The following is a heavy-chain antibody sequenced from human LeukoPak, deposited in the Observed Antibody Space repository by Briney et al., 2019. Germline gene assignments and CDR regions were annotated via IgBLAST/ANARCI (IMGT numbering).Heavy chain of an antibody. J-gene: IGHJ6*03. CDR1: GYSLSSGYY. Sequence: PETLSLTCAVSGYSLSSGYYWGWIRPPPGKGLEWIGSIYHSGSTYYNPSLKSRVTISVDTSKNQFSLKLSSVTAADTAVYYCARVQLVYPYYYYYYMDVWGKGTTVTVSS. V-gene: IGHV4-38-2*01. CDR2: IYHSGST. D-gene: IGHD6-6*01. CDR3: ARVQLVYPYYYYYYMDV.